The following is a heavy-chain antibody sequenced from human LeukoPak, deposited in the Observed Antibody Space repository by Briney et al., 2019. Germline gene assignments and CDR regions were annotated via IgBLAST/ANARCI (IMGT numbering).Heavy chain of an antibody. V-gene: IGHV4-61*01. CDR2: IYYSGST. J-gene: IGHJ4*02. CDR1: GGSISSGNYY. Sequence: PSQTLSLTCTVSGGSISSGNYYWSWIRQPPGKGLEWIGFIYYSGSTHYKPSLKSRGTISVDTSKNQYSLKLSSVTAADTAVYYCAREDRDCSSTSCYYWGQGTLVTVSS. CDR3: AREDRDCSSTSCYY. D-gene: IGHD2-2*01.